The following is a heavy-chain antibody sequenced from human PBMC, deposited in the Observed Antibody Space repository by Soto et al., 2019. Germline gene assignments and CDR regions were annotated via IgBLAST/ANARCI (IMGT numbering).Heavy chain of an antibody. V-gene: IGHV1-3*01. Sequence: ASVKVSCKAAGYTFTSYAMHWVRQAPGQRLEWMGWINAGNGNTKYSQKFQGRVTITRDTSASTAYMELSSLRSEDTAVYYCARTSLYCSGGSCYSSYGMDVWGQGTTVTVSS. CDR2: INAGNGNT. D-gene: IGHD2-15*01. J-gene: IGHJ6*02. CDR1: GYTFTSYA. CDR3: ARTSLYCSGGSCYSSYGMDV.